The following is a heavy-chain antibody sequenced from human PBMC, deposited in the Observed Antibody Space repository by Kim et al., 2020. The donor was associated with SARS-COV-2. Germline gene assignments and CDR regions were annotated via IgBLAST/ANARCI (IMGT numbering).Heavy chain of an antibody. J-gene: IGHJ4*02. V-gene: IGHV4-39*07. CDR2: IYYSGST. Sequence: SETLSLTCAVSGGSISGSNYYWGWIRQPPGKGLEWIGNIYYSGSTFYSPSLRSRVTMSVDTSKNQFSLEMFSVTAADTALYYCARVAPTEFDYWGRGTLV. CDR3: ARVAPTEFDY. CDR1: GGSISGSNYY.